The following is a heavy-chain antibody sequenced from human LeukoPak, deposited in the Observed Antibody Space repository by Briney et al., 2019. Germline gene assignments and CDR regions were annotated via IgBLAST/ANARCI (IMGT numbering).Heavy chain of an antibody. CDR3: AKSGDNISCYVCGMDV. Sequence: GGSLRLSCAASGFTFSSYGMHWVRQAPGKGLEWVAVISYDGSNKYYADSVKGRFTVSRDNSKNTLYLQMNSLRAEDTAVYYCAKSGDNISCYVCGMDVWGQGTTVTVSS. CDR1: GFTFSSYG. J-gene: IGHJ6*02. D-gene: IGHD3-22*01. V-gene: IGHV3-30*18. CDR2: ISYDGSNK.